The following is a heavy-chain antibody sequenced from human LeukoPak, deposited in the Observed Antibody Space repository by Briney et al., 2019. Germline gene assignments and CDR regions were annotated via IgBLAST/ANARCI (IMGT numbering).Heavy chain of an antibody. CDR1: GFTFSSYS. CDR3: ARVGVVHAFDI. V-gene: IGHV3-21*01. J-gene: IGHJ3*02. D-gene: IGHD2-15*01. CDR2: ISSSSSYI. Sequence: GGSPRLSCAASGFTFSSYSMNWVRQAPGKGLEWVSSISSSSSYIYYADSVKGRFTISRDNAKNSLYLQMNSLRAEDTAVYYCARVGVVHAFDIWGQGTMVTVSS.